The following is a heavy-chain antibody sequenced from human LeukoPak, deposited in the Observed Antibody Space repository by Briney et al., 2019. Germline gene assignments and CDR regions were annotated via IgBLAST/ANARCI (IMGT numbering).Heavy chain of an antibody. D-gene: IGHD1-26*01. V-gene: IGHV4-61*02. CDR3: ARDRVSGSYSRY. J-gene: IGHJ4*02. CDR1: GGSISSGSYY. Sequence: KPSQTLSLTCTVSGGSISSGSYYWSWIRQPAGKGLEWIGRIYTSGSTNYNPSLKSRVTISVDTSKNQFSLKLSSVTAADTAVYYCARDRVSGSYSRYWGQGTLVTVSS. CDR2: IYTSGST.